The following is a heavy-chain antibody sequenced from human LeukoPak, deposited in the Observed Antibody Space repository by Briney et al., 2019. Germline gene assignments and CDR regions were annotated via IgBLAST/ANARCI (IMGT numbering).Heavy chain of an antibody. D-gene: IGHD2-15*01. J-gene: IGHJ4*02. Sequence: GGPLRLSCVASGFTYKNYTMHCVRHATGKGLEWVYVSGSGGGTYYVDSVKGRFTISRDNSKNTLYLQMNSLRAEDTDVYYCAKARGGTYRTYYFDYWGQGTLVTVSS. CDR1: GFTYKNYT. CDR3: AKARGGTYRTYYFDY. CDR2: SGSGGGT. V-gene: IGHV3-23*01.